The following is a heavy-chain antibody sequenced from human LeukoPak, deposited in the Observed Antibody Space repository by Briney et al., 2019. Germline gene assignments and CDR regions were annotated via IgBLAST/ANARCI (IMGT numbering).Heavy chain of an antibody. CDR1: GFTFSNYA. CDR3: AKDKAIVPEGLDY. Sequence: PGGSLRLSCEASGFTFSNYAMSWVRQAPGKGLEWVSGICGHGISIYYADSVKGRFTISRDNSKNTLYLQMNSLRAEGTAVYYCAKDKAIVPEGLDYWGQGTLVTVSS. CDR2: ICGHGISI. J-gene: IGHJ4*02. D-gene: IGHD3-16*02. V-gene: IGHV3-23*01.